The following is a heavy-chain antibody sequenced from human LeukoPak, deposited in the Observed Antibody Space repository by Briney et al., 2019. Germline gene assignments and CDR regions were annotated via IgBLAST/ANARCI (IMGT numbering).Heavy chain of an antibody. D-gene: IGHD6-19*01. CDR1: GGPISSTNYY. V-gene: IGHV4-39*01. J-gene: IGHJ4*02. Sequence: SETLSLTCTVSGGPISSTNYYWGWIHQPPGKRPEWIGNIYDSGSSYYNPSLQRPITISVDSSKNQFSLRLSSVTAADTAVYYCARILILSSGWTPFDYWGQGALVTVSS. CDR3: ARILILSSGWTPFDY. CDR2: IYDSGSS.